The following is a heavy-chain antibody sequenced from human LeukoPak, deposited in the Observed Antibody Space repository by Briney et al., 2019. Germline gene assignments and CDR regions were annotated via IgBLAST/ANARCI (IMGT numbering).Heavy chain of an antibody. V-gene: IGHV4-59*11. D-gene: IGHD6-19*01. CDR1: GGSISSHY. CDR2: IYYSGST. J-gene: IGHJ6*02. CDR3: ARSRAVAAPGGDYYYYGMDV. Sequence: SETLSLTCTVSGGSISSHYWSWIRQPPGKGLEWIGYIYYSGSTNYNPSLKSRVTMSVDTSKNQFSLKLSSVTAADTAVYYCARSRAVAAPGGDYYYYGMDVWGQGTTVTVSS.